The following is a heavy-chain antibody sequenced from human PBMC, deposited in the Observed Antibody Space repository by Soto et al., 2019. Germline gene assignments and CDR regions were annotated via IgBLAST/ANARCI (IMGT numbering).Heavy chain of an antibody. D-gene: IGHD6-19*01. CDR3: AKDLGYSSGWFDY. CDR2: ISGSGGST. Sequence: PVGSLRLSCAASGFTFSSYAMSWVRQAPGKGLEWVSAISGSGGSTYYADSVKGRFTISRDNSKNTLYLQMNSLRAEDTAVYYCAKDLGYSSGWFDYWGQGTLVTVSS. J-gene: IGHJ4*02. CDR1: GFTFSSYA. V-gene: IGHV3-23*01.